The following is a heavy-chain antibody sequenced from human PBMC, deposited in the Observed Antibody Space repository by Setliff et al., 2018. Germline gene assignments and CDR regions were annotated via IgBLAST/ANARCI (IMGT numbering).Heavy chain of an antibody. CDR3: ARDGGEY. J-gene: IGHJ4*02. CDR1: GYRLIEVS. CDR2: INPNSGGT. V-gene: IGHV1-2*04. D-gene: IGHD3-16*01. Sequence: ASVKVSCKVSGYRLIEVSMHWVRQAPGQGLEWMGWINPNSGGTNYAQKSQGWVTMTRDTSISTAYMELSRLRSDDTAVYYCARDGGEYWGQGTLVTVSS.